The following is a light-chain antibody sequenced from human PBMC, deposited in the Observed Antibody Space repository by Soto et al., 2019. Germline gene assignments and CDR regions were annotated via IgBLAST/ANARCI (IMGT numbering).Light chain of an antibody. Sequence: QSALTQHASVSGSPGQSITMSCTGTSSDVGSNNFVSWFQLHPGRAPKLMIYEVTNRPSGVSYRFSGSKSGNTASLTISGLQAEDEADYYCSSFTTTNTWVFGVGTKLTVL. CDR1: SSDVGSNNF. V-gene: IGLV2-14*01. CDR2: EVT. J-gene: IGLJ3*02. CDR3: SSFTTTNTWV.